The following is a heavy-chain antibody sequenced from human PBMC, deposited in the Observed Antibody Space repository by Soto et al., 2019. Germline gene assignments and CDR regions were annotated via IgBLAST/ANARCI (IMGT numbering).Heavy chain of an antibody. CDR1: GGSISSSNW. Sequence: TSETLSLTCAVSGGSISSSNWWSWVRQPPGKGLEWIGEIYHSGSTNYNPSLKSRVTISVDKSKNQFSLKLSSVTAADTAVYYCARDRGTYYDIFAVENWFDPWGQGTLVTVSS. J-gene: IGHJ5*02. V-gene: IGHV4-4*02. CDR3: ARDRGTYYDIFAVENWFDP. D-gene: IGHD3-9*01. CDR2: IYHSGST.